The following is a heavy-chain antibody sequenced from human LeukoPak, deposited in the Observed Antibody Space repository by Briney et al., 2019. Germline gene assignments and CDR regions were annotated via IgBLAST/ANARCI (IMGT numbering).Heavy chain of an antibody. J-gene: IGHJ6*02. V-gene: IGHV3-66*01. CDR2: IYSGGST. Sequence: GGSLRLSCAASGFTFSSYGMHWVRQAPGEGLEWVSVIYSGGSTYYADSVKGRFTISRDNSKNTLYLQMNSLRAEDTAVYYCARIDYGMDVWGQGTTVTVSS. CDR3: ARIDYGMDV. CDR1: GFTFSSYG.